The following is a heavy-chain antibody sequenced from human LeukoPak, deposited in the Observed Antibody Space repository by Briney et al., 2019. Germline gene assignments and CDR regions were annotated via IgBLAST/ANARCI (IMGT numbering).Heavy chain of an antibody. V-gene: IGHV3-30*18. CDR1: AFTFRTYG. Sequence: PGRSLRLSCAASAFTFRTYGMHWVRQAPGKGLEWVAVISYDANSKNYADSVKGRFTISRDNSKNTLYLQMNSLRAEDTAVYYCAKDRHPARTDGYYFDYWGQGTLVTVSS. CDR3: AKDRHPARTDGYYFDY. J-gene: IGHJ4*02. D-gene: IGHD1-14*01. CDR2: ISYDANSK.